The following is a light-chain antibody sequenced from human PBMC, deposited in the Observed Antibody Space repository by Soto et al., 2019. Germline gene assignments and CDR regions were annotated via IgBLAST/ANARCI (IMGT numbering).Light chain of an antibody. CDR2: DAS. CDR3: QQYGSSHWT. Sequence: ENGLTQSPGTLSLYTGERATLSCRASQSVSSSYLAWYQQKPGQAPRLLIYDASSRPTDIPARFSGSGSGTDFTLTISRLEPEDFAVYYCQQYGSSHWTFGQGTKV. CDR1: QSVSSSY. J-gene: IGKJ1*01. V-gene: IGKV3-20*01.